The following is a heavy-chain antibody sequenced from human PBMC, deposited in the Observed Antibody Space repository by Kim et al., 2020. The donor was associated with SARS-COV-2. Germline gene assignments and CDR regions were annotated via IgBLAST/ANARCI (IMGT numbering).Heavy chain of an antibody. CDR2: IYYSGST. V-gene: IGHV4-39*01. CDR3: ARPITMVRGVIIYSGLDAFDI. CDR1: GGSISSSSYY. Sequence: SETLSLTCTVSGGSISSSSYYWGWIRQPPGKGLEWIGSIYYSGSTYYNPSLKSRVTISVDTSKNQFSLKLSSVTAADTAVYYCARPITMVRGVIIYSGLDAFDIWGQGTMVTVSS. D-gene: IGHD3-10*01. J-gene: IGHJ3*02.